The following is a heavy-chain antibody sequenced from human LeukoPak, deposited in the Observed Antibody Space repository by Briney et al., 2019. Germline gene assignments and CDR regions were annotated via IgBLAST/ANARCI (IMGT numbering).Heavy chain of an antibody. D-gene: IGHD2/OR15-2a*01. J-gene: IGHJ4*02. V-gene: IGHV3-23*01. Sequence: QPGGSLRLSCAASGFTFSSYEMNWVRQAPGKGLEWVSAISGSGGSTYYADSVKGRFTISRDNSKNTLYLQMNSLRAEDTAVYYCAKDQFNKVFPWYFDYWGQGTLVTVSS. CDR2: ISGSGGST. CDR1: GFTFSSYE. CDR3: AKDQFNKVFPWYFDY.